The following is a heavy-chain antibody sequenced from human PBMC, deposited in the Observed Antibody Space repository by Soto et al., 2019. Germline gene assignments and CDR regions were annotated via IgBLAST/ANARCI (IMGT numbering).Heavy chain of an antibody. CDR2: IYYSGST. V-gene: IGHV4-39*01. Sequence: SETLSLTCTVSGGSISSSSYYWGWIRQPPGKGLEWIGSIYYSGSTYYNPSLKSRVTISVDTSKNQFSLKLSSVTAADTAVYYCARLGYCSSTSCPNRPYHFDYWGQGTLVTVSS. CDR1: GGSISSSSYY. CDR3: ARLGYCSSTSCPNRPYHFDY. J-gene: IGHJ4*02. D-gene: IGHD2-2*01.